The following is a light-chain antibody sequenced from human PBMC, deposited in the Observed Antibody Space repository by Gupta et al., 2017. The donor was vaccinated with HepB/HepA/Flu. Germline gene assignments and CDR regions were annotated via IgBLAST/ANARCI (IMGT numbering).Light chain of an antibody. CDR2: AAS. Sequence: DIQLTQSPSFLSASVGDRVTIPCRASQGISSNLAWYQQKPGKAPKLLMYAASRGQSGVPSRFSGSGSGTEFTLTISSLQPEDFATYYCQQRDSSALTFGHGTKVDIK. CDR1: QGISSN. V-gene: IGKV1-9*01. J-gene: IGKJ3*01. CDR3: QQRDSSALT.